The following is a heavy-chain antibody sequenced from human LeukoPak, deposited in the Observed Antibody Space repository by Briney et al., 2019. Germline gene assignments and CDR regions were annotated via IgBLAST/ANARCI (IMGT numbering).Heavy chain of an antibody. V-gene: IGHV4-4*07. CDR3: ARGLAAAGPYYFDY. CDR1: GGSISSYY. D-gene: IGHD6-13*01. Sequence: PSETLSLTCTVSGGSISSYYWSWIRQPAGKGLEWIGRIYTSGSTNYNPSLKSRVTISVDKSKNQFSLKLSSVTAAATAVYYCARGLAAAGPYYFDYWGQGTLVTVSS. J-gene: IGHJ4*02. CDR2: IYTSGST.